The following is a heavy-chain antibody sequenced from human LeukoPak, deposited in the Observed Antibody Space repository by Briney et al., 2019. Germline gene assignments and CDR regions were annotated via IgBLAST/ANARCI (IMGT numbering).Heavy chain of an antibody. J-gene: IGHJ4*02. CDR1: GFTFSSSW. Sequence: GGSLRLSCVASGFTFSSSWMHWVRQAPGKGLEWVSYISSTSSIKKYADSVRGRFTISRDNANNSLCLQMCSLRAEDTAVYYCARTYYYASGNCGXXGQGTLVTV. V-gene: IGHV3-48*01. D-gene: IGHD3-10*01. CDR2: ISSTSSIK. CDR3: ARTYYYASGNCGX.